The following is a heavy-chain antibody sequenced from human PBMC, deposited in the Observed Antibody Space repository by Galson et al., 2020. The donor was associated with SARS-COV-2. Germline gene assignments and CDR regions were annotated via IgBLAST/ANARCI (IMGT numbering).Heavy chain of an antibody. CDR1: GFSLSTSGMR. CDR3: AREYYDILTGYYFGMDV. Sequence: SGPPLVKPTQTLTLTCTFSGFSLSTSGMRVSWIRQPPGKALEWLARIDWDDDKFYSTSLKTRLTISKDTSKNQVVLTMTNMDPVDTATYYCAREYYDILTGYYFGMDVWGQGTTVTVSS. J-gene: IGHJ6*02. CDR2: IDWDDDK. V-gene: IGHV2-70*04. D-gene: IGHD3-9*01.